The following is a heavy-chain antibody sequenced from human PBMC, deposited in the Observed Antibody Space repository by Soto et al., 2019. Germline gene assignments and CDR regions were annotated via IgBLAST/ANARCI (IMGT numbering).Heavy chain of an antibody. D-gene: IGHD3-22*01. CDR2: IDWKSGTI. J-gene: IGHJ4*02. CDR3: ARDRYHDRSGSTTFDY. Sequence: EVQLVESGGGLLQPGRSLRLSCAASGFIFDDYAMHWVRQAPGKGLEWVSTIDWKSGTIGYADSVKGRFTISRDNAKHSLYLQMNSLRVEDTAFYYCARDRYHDRSGSTTFDYWGQGTLVIVSS. V-gene: IGHV3-9*01. CDR1: GFIFDDYA.